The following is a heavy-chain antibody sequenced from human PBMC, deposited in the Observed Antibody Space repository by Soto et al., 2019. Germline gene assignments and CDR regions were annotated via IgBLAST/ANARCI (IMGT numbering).Heavy chain of an antibody. CDR3: ARDVPRKTKDAFDI. D-gene: IGHD2-8*01. CDR1: EFTFSSYG. CDR2: IWYDGNNK. J-gene: IGHJ3*02. V-gene: IGHV3-33*01. Sequence: SRRLAWAASEFTFSSYGRHWVRHTPCKGLEWVAVIWYDGNNKYYAESVKGRFTISRDNSKNTLYLQMNSLTAEDTAVYYCARDVPRKTKDAFDIWGPGTMVTVSS.